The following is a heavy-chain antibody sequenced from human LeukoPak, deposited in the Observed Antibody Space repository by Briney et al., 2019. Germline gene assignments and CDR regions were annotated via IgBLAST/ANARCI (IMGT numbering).Heavy chain of an antibody. CDR3: ARGVPAAIGYAFDI. CDR2: IYYSGST. D-gene: IGHD2-2*02. Sequence: SETLSLTCTVSGGSISSYYWSWIRQPPGKGLEWIGYIYYSGSTNYNHSLKSRVTISADTSKNQFSLKLSSVTAADTAVYYCARGVPAAIGYAFDIWGQGTMVTVSS. CDR1: GGSISSYY. V-gene: IGHV4-59*01. J-gene: IGHJ3*02.